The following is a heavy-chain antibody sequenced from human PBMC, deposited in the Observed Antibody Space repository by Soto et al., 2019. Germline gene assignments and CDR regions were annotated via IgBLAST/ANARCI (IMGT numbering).Heavy chain of an antibody. J-gene: IGHJ4*02. Sequence: QVQLVQSGAEVKKPGSSVKVSCKASGDIFNNYDISWVRQAPGQGHEWMGGIIPVFGTTNYAQKFQGRVTITADEYTSTADMTLRRLRSEDTALYYCARYCCGFDCWGQGNLVTVSS. D-gene: IGHD2-21*02. CDR1: GDIFNNYD. V-gene: IGHV1-69*01. CDR3: ARYCCGFDC. CDR2: IIPVFGTT.